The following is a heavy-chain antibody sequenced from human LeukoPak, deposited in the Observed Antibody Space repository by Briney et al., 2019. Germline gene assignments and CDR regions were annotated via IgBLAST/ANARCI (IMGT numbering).Heavy chain of an antibody. Sequence: PGGSLRLSCAASGFTFSSYSMNWVRQAPGKGLEWVSYISSSSSTIYYADSVKGRFTISRDNAKNSLYLQMNSLRAEDTAVYYCAREAWGCDYWGQGTLVTVSS. J-gene: IGHJ4*02. V-gene: IGHV3-48*01. CDR2: ISSSSSTI. CDR3: AREAWGCDY. CDR1: GFTFSSYS. D-gene: IGHD7-27*01.